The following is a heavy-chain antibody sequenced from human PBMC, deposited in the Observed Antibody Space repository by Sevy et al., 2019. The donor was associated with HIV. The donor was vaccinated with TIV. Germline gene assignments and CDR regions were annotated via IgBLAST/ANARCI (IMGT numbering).Heavy chain of an antibody. CDR3: ARLYHDGSGVQAFDI. Sequence: ASVKVSCKASGGTFSSYGISWVRQAPGQGLEWMGGFIPIFGTTNYAQKFQGRVTITADESTSTAYMELSSLRSEDTAIYYCARLYHDGSGVQAFDIWGQGTMFTVSS. V-gene: IGHV1-69*13. CDR1: GGTFSSYG. D-gene: IGHD3-22*01. J-gene: IGHJ3*02. CDR2: FIPIFGTT.